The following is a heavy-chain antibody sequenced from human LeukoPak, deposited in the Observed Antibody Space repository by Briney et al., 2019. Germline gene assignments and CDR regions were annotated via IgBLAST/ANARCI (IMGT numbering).Heavy chain of an antibody. V-gene: IGHV3-33*01. D-gene: IGHD1-26*01. CDR2: IWYDGSNK. CDR3: ARGASRAELYYYYGMDV. J-gene: IGHJ6*02. Sequence: TGGSLRLSCAASGFTFSSYGMHWVRQAPGKGLEWVAVIWYDGSNKYYADSVKGRFTISRDNSKNTLYLQMNSLRAEDTAVYYCARGASRAELYYYYGMDVWGQGTTVTVSS. CDR1: GFTFSSYG.